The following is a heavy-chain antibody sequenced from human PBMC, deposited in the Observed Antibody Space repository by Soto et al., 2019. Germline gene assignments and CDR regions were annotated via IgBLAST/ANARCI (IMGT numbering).Heavy chain of an antibody. CDR3: ARDQGGDPGWYFDL. J-gene: IGHJ2*01. Sequence: QVHLVQSGAEVKEPGASVRVSCKTSGYTFTSYGISWVRQAPGQGLEWMGWISVYNGNTKYAQNLQGRVTMTTDTSTTTAYMELRSLRSDDTAMYYCARDQGGDPGWYFDLWGRGTLVTVSS. CDR1: GYTFTSYG. CDR2: ISVYNGNT. D-gene: IGHD2-21*02. V-gene: IGHV1-18*01.